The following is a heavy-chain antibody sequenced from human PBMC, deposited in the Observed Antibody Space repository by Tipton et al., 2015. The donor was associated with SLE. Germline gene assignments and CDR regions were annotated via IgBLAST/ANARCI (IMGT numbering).Heavy chain of an antibody. D-gene: IGHD3-9*01. CDR1: GFTFSNAW. CDR3: TTGGYFGWYFDL. CDR2: IKSKTDGGTR. V-gene: IGHV3-15*01. J-gene: IGHJ2*01. Sequence: AVSGFTFSNAWMSWVRQAPGKGLEWVGRIKSKTDGGTRDYAAPVKGRFTISRDDSKNTLYMQMNSLKTEDTAVYYCTTGGYFGWYFDLWGRGTLVTVSS.